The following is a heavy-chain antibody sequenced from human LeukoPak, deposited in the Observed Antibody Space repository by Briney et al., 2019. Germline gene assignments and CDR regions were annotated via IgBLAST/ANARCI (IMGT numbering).Heavy chain of an antibody. CDR1: GFTVSSNY. V-gene: IGHV3-66*01. D-gene: IGHD4-17*01. CDR3: ARDSSPYGDYEFDY. Sequence: GGSLRLSCAASGFTVSSNYMSWVRQAPGKGLEWVSVIYSGGSTYYADSVKGRFTISRDNSKNTLYLQMNSLRAEDTAVYYCARDSSPYGDYEFDYWGQGTLVTVPS. J-gene: IGHJ4*02. CDR2: IYSGGST.